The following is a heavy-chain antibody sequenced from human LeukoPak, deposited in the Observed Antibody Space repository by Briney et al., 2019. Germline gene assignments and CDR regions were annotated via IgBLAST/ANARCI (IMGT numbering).Heavy chain of an antibody. Sequence: TSETLSLTCTVSGYSISSGYYWGWIRQPPGKGLEWIGSIYHSGSTYYNPSLKSRVTISVDTSKNQFSLKLSSVTAADTAVYYCARGRRTPYYYDSSGYWYFDYWGQGTLVTVSS. J-gene: IGHJ4*02. V-gene: IGHV4-38-2*02. CDR1: GYSISSGYY. CDR3: ARGRRTPYYYDSSGYWYFDY. D-gene: IGHD3-22*01. CDR2: IYHSGST.